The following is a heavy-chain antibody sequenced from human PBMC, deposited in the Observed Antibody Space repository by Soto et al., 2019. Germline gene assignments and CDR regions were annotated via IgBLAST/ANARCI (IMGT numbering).Heavy chain of an antibody. J-gene: IGHJ6*02. V-gene: IGHV4-34*01. Sequence: KPSDTLSLTCAAYGGSFSGYYWSWIRKPPGKGLEWIGEINHSGSTNYNPSLKSRVTISVDTSKNQFSLKLSSVTAADTAVYYCARGQIAAAGMEWGYYGMDVWGQGTTVTVSS. CDR2: INHSGST. D-gene: IGHD6-13*01. CDR3: ARGQIAAAGMEWGYYGMDV. CDR1: GGSFSGYY.